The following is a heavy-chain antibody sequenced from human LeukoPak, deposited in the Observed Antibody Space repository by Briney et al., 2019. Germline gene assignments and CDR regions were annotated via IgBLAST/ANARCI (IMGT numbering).Heavy chain of an antibody. J-gene: IGHJ4*02. CDR2: IRSKSNSYAT. CDR3: TRLYCGGGYCYYFDY. CDR1: GFTFSGSA. V-gene: IGHV3-73*01. D-gene: IGHD2-21*01. Sequence: GGSLRLSCAASGFTFSGSAMHWVRQASGKGLEWVGRIRSKSNSYATAYAASVNGRFNISRDDSKNTVYLQMNSLKTEDTAVYYCTRLYCGGGYCYYFDYWGQGTLVTVSS.